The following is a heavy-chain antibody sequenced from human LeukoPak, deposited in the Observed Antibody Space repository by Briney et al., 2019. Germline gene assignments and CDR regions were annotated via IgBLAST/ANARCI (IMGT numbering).Heavy chain of an antibody. CDR1: GFTLSSYW. D-gene: IGHD2-2*01. J-gene: IGHJ4*02. V-gene: IGHV3-7*03. CDR3: ARVRGCSSTICHYFDY. Sequence: GGSLRLSCAASGFTLSSYWMSWVRQAPGKGLEWVANIKQDGSEKYYVDSVKGRFTISRDNAKNSLCLQMNSLRAEDTAVYYCARVRGCSSTICHYFDYWGQGTLVTVSS. CDR2: IKQDGSEK.